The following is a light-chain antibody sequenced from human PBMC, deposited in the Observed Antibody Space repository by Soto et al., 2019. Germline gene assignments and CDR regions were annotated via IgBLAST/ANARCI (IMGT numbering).Light chain of an antibody. J-gene: IGLJ2*01. CDR2: KDS. V-gene: IGLV3-25*03. CDR1: ALPKQY. Sequence: SYELTQPPSVSVSPGQTARITCSGEALPKQYAYWYQQKPGQAPVVVMYKDSERPSGIPERFSGSSSGTTVTLTISGVQAEDEADYYCQSADSSGTYVVFGGGTKVTVL. CDR3: QSADSSGTYVV.